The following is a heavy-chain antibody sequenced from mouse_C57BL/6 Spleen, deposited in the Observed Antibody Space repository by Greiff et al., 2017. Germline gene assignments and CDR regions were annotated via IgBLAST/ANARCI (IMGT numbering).Heavy chain of an antibody. CDR2: INPGSGGT. CDR1: GYAFTNYL. J-gene: IGHJ4*01. D-gene: IGHD4-1*01. Sequence: QVQLQQSGAELVRPGTSVTVSCKASGYAFTNYLIEWVKQRPGQGLEWIGVINPGSGGTNYNEKFKGKATLTADKSSSTAYMQLSSLTSEDSAVYFCARGRWGYAMDYWGQGTSVTVSS. V-gene: IGHV1-54*01. CDR3: ARGRWGYAMDY.